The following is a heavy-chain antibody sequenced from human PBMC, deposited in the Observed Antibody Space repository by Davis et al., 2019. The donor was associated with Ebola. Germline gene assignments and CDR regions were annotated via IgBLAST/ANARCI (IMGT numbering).Heavy chain of an antibody. CDR2: TYYTGST. CDR1: GVSISRHY. D-gene: IGHD3-16*01. CDR3: ARNGPATYYDSRYYGIDV. Sequence: PSETLSLTCTVSGVSISRHYWSWIRQPPGKRLEWIGSTYYTGSTNYNSSPYSRVTISVDTSKNQFSLKLTSVTAADSAVYYCARNGPATYYDSRYYGIDVWGHGTTVIVSS. J-gene: IGHJ6*02. V-gene: IGHV4-59*08.